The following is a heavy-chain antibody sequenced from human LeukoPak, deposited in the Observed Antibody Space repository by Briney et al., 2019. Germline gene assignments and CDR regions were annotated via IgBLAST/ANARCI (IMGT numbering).Heavy chain of an antibody. CDR1: GFTFSSYE. CDR2: ISSSGSTI. D-gene: IGHD5-18*01. V-gene: IGHV3-48*03. CDR3: ARLLQRRGYSYGHLGFDY. Sequence: GGSLRLSCAASGFTFSSYEMNWVRQAPGKGLEWVSYISSSGSTIYYADSVKGRFTISRDNAKNSLYLQMNSLRAEDTAVYYCARLLQRRGYSYGHLGFDYWGQGTLVTVSS. J-gene: IGHJ4*02.